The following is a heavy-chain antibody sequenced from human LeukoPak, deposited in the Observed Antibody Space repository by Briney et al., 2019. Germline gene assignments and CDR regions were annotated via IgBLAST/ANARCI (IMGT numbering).Heavy chain of an antibody. V-gene: IGHV3-21*01. CDR1: APTFGSYS. J-gene: IGHJ4*02. CDR3: ARESGMNDYGWGSYRYTDQDDY. D-gene: IGHD3-16*02. CDR2: ISSSRSYI. Sequence: PGRSPRLACAAAAPTFGSYSMDWVSHAPGKWMEWGSSISSSRSYINYADTVKGRFTNTRDNAKNSRYLKMNSLRTRATAVDYCARESGMNDYGWGSYRYTDQDDYWGQGTLVTVSS.